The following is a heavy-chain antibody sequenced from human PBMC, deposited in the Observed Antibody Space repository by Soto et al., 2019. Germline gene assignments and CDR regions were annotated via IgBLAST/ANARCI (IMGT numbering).Heavy chain of an antibody. CDR2: IDKSGGDT. J-gene: IGHJ4*02. CDR1: GFTFTNYL. CDR3: AKDTYSRSWYF. V-gene: IGHV3-23*05. D-gene: IGHD2-2*01. Sequence: EVQLLESGGDLVQPGGSLRLSCAASGFTFTNYLMTWVRQAPGKGLEWVSSIDKSGGDTYYADSVKGRFTISRDNSKYTLYLQMNGLRAEDTALYYCAKDTYSRSWYFWGQGTLVTVSS.